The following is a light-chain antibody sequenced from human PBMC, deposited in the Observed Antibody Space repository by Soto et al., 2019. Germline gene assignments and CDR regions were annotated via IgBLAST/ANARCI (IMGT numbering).Light chain of an antibody. J-gene: IGLJ1*01. V-gene: IGLV2-14*01. CDR1: SSDVGGYNY. Sequence: QPASVSGSPGQSITISCTGTSSDVGGYNYVSWYQQHPGKAPKLMIYDVSNRPSGVSNRFSGSKSGNTASLTISGLQAEDEADYYCSSYTSSSTLCVFGTGTKLTVL. CDR3: SSYTSSSTLCV. CDR2: DVS.